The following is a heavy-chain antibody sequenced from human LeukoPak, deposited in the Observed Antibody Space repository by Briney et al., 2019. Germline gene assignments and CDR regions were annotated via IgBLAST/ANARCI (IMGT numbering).Heavy chain of an antibody. D-gene: IGHD3-10*01. CDR1: GGSISSSSYY. Sequence: LETLSLTCTVSGGSISSSSYYWGWIRQPPGKGLEWIGSIYYSGSTYYNPSLKSRVTISVDTSKNQFSLKLSSVTAADTAVYYCARDQGVLLWFGELLSGGLFDYWGQGTLVTVSS. J-gene: IGHJ4*02. V-gene: IGHV4-39*07. CDR2: IYYSGST. CDR3: ARDQGVLLWFGELLSGGLFDY.